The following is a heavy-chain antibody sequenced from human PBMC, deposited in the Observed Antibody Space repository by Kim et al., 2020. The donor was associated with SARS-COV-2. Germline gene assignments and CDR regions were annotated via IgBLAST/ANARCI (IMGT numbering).Heavy chain of an antibody. Sequence: SETLSLTCTVSGGSISSSSYYWGWIRQPPGKGLEWIGSIYYSGSTYYNPSLKSRVTISVDTSKNQFSLKLSSVTAADTAVYYCARLQELHPGGKNTIFGVVRGPNWFDPWGQGTLVTVSS. CDR1: GGSISSSSYY. CDR2: IYYSGST. D-gene: IGHD3-3*01. CDR3: ARLQELHPGGKNTIFGVVRGPNWFDP. V-gene: IGHV4-39*01. J-gene: IGHJ5*02.